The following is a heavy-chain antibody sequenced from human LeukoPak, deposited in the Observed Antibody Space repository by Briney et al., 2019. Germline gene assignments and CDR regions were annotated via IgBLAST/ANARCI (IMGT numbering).Heavy chain of an antibody. D-gene: IGHD3-22*01. CDR2: IWSDGSNS. CDR3: AREHHDSSTGAFDV. CDR1: GFTFSSSG. J-gene: IGHJ3*01. V-gene: IGHV3-33*01. Sequence: GGSLRLSCVASGFTFSSSGMHWVRQAPGKGLEWVAVIWSDGSNSYYGDSVKGRLTISRDNSKSTLYLQMNSLRVEDTAVYYCAREHHDSSTGAFDVWGQGTMVTVSS.